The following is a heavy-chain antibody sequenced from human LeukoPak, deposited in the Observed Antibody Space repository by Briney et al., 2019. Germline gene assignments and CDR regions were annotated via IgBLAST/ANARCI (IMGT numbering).Heavy chain of an antibody. CDR1: GGSISSSSYY. Sequence: PSETLSLTCTVSGGSISSSSYYWGWIRQPPGKGLEWMGSIYFSGTTYYNPSLKSRVTISVDTSKNQFSLKLTSVTAADTAVYYCARGGFYDSSSYPFDYWGQGTLVTVSS. J-gene: IGHJ4*02. D-gene: IGHD3-22*01. CDR3: ARGGFYDSSSYPFDY. CDR2: IYFSGTT. V-gene: IGHV4-39*01.